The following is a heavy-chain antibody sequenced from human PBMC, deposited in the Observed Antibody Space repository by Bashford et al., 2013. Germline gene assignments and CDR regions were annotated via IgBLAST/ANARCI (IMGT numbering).Heavy chain of an antibody. CDR2: IYYSGST. D-gene: IGHD6-19*01. CDR1: GGSISSYY. J-gene: IGHJ4*02. Sequence: SETLSLTCTVSGGSISSYYWSWIRQPPGKGLEWIGYIYYSGSTNYNPSLKSRVTISVDTSKNQFSLKLSSVTAADTAVYYCASGAVAGRGYFFDYWGQGTLVTVSS. CDR3: ASGAVAGRGYFFDY. V-gene: IGHV4-59*08.